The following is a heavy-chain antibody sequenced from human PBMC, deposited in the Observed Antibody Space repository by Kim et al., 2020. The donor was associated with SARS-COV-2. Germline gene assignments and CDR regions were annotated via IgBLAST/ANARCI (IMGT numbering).Heavy chain of an antibody. D-gene: IGHD2-8*01. V-gene: IGHV3-23*01. CDR2: VDAGGGVT. Sequence: GGSLRLSCAASGFTFSDHGMNWVRQAPGKGLEWVSIVDAGGGVTYYADSVKGRFTISRDNSKKTLYLQMNTLGVEDTAVYYCAGSLYAASTRSLDPWGQGTLVTVSS. J-gene: IGHJ5*02. CDR1: GFTFSDHG. CDR3: AGSLYAASTRSLDP.